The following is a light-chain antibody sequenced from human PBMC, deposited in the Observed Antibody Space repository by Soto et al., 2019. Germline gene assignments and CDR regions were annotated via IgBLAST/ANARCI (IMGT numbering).Light chain of an antibody. CDR1: QSISTW. V-gene: IGKV1-5*01. CDR3: QQYNYYPYT. Sequence: IQMTQSPSTLSASVGDRVTITCRASQSISTWLAWYHQKPGKAPKLLISSASSLESGVPSRFSGSGSGTESSLAISSLQPDDFATYYCQQYNYYPYTFGEGTKLEIK. J-gene: IGKJ2*01. CDR2: SAS.